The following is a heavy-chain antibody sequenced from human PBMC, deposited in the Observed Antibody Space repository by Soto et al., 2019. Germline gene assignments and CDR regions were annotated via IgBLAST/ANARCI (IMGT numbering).Heavy chain of an antibody. CDR3: ARVEDIVVVVAATGRGWFDP. CDR1: GYTFTSYD. V-gene: IGHV1-18*01. D-gene: IGHD2-15*01. Sequence: ASVKVSCKASGYTFTSYDISWVRQAPGQGLEWMGWISAYNGNTNYAQKLQGRVTMTTDTSTSTAYMELRSLRSDDTAVYYCARVEDIVVVVAATGRGWFDPWGQGTLVTVSS. J-gene: IGHJ5*02. CDR2: ISAYNGNT.